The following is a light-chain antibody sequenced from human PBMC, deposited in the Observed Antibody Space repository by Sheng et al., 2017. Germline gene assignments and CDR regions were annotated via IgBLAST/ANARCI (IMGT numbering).Light chain of an antibody. CDR2: DAS. V-gene: IGKV1-33*01. Sequence: DIRLTQSPSSLSAPVGDRVTITCQASQDISHYLNWYHQTPGQAPKLLIYDASKLERGVPSRFTGSGSGTHFTLNISSLQAEDLGTYYCQQFDNLHTFGGGTNGRDQT. J-gene: IGKJ4*01. CDR3: QQFDNLHT. CDR1: QDISHY.